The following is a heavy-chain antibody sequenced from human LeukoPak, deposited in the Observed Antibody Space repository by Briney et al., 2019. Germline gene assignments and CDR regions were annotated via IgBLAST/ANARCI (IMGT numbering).Heavy chain of an antibody. Sequence: SSETLSLTCTVSGGSISSYYWSWIRQPAGKGLEWIGRIYTSGSTNYNPSLKSRVTISVDTSKNQFSLKLSSVTAADTAVYYCARERGDCGGDCYYYYYYYMDVWGKGTTVTISS. V-gene: IGHV4-4*07. D-gene: IGHD2-21*02. CDR3: ARERGDCGGDCYYYYYYYMDV. CDR1: GGSISSYY. CDR2: IYTSGST. J-gene: IGHJ6*03.